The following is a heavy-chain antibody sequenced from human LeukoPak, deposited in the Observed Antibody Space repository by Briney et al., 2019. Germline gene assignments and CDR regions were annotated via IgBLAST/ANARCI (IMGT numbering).Heavy chain of an antibody. D-gene: IGHD4-17*01. Sequence: PGGSLRLSCAASGLTFSSYAMHWVRQAPGKGLEWVAVISNDGSNGYYGDSVKGRFTISRDNSKNTLYLQMNSVRAEDMAIYYCARAFSTTAFDYWGQGTLVTVSS. CDR3: ARAFSTTAFDY. V-gene: IGHV3-30*04. J-gene: IGHJ4*02. CDR1: GLTFSSYA. CDR2: ISNDGSNG.